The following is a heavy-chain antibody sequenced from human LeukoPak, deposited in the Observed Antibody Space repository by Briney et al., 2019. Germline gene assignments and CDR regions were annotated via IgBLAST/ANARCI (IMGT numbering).Heavy chain of an antibody. Sequence: SVKVSCKASGGTFSSYAISWVRQAPGQGLEWMGGIIPIFGTANYAQKFQGRVTITADESTSTAYMELSSLRSEDTAVYYCATVDTAMVSYYYYYMDVWGKGTTVTVSS. CDR3: ATVDTAMVSYYYYYMDV. J-gene: IGHJ6*03. D-gene: IGHD5-18*01. CDR2: IIPIFGTA. V-gene: IGHV1-69*13. CDR1: GGTFSSYA.